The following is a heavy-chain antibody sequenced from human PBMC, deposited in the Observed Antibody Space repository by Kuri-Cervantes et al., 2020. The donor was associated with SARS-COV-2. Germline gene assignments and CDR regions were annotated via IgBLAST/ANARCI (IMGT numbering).Heavy chain of an antibody. V-gene: IGHV3-11*04. CDR2: ISSSSSNI. CDR3: ARGGVPAAILNWFDP. CDR1: GFTFSDYY. J-gene: IGHJ5*02. Sequence: GESLKISCAASGFTFSDYYMSWIRQAPGKGLEWVSYISSSSSNIYYADSVKGRFTISRDNAKNTLYLQMNSLRAEDTAVYYCARGGVPAAILNWFDPWGQGTLVTGSS. D-gene: IGHD2-2*02.